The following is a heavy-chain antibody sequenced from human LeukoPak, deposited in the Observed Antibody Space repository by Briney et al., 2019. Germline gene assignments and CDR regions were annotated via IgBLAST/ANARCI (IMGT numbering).Heavy chain of an antibody. CDR2: INPSGGST. J-gene: IGHJ3*02. CDR3: ARASAVAGTAFDI. V-gene: IGHV1-46*01. CDR1: GYTFTSYY. Sequence: ASVKVSCKASGYTFTSYYMPWVRQAPGQGLEWMGIINPSGGSTSYAQKFQGRVTMTRDTSTSTVYMELSSLRSEDTAVYYCARASAVAGTAFDIWGQGTMVTVSS. D-gene: IGHD6-19*01.